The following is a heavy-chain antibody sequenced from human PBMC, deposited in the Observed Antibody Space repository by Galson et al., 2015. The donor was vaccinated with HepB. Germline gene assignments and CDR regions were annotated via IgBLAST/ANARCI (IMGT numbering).Heavy chain of an antibody. CDR3: ARIHSYQIDY. J-gene: IGHJ4*02. V-gene: IGHV3-30-3*01. CDR2: ISYDGSNK. D-gene: IGHD2-15*01. CDR1: GFTFSSYA. Sequence: SLRLSCAASGFTFSSYAMHWVRQAPGKGLEWVAVISYDGSNKYYADSVKGRFTISRDNSKNTLYLQMNSLRAEDTAVYYCARIHSYQIDYWGQGTLVTVSS.